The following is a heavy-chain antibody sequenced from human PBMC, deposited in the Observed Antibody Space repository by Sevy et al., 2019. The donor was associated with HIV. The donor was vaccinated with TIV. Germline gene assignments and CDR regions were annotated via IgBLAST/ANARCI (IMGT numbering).Heavy chain of an antibody. J-gene: IGHJ6*03. D-gene: IGHD3-10*01. V-gene: IGHV5-51*01. CDR2: IYPGDSDT. CDR3: ARTYYYGSGSPRVGYYYYMDV. Sequence: GESLKISCKGSGYSFTSYWIGWVRQMPGKGLEWMGIIYPGDSDTRDGPSFQGQVTISADKSISTAYLQWSSLKASDTAMYYCARTYYYGSGSPRVGYYYYMDVWGKGTTVTVSS. CDR1: GYSFTSYW.